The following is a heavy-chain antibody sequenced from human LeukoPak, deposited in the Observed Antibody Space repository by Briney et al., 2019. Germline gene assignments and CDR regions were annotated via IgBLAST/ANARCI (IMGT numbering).Heavy chain of an antibody. CDR3: ARVREAYYYDSSGYSGFDSFDY. CDR2: INPNSGGT. J-gene: IGHJ4*02. D-gene: IGHD3-22*01. CDR1: GYTFTGYY. Sequence: GASVKVSCKASGYTFTGYYMHWVRQAPGQGLEWMGWINPNSGGTNYAQKFQGRVTMTRDTSISTAYMELSRLRSDDTAVYYCARVREAYYYDSSGYSGFDSFDYWGQGTLVTVSS. V-gene: IGHV1-2*02.